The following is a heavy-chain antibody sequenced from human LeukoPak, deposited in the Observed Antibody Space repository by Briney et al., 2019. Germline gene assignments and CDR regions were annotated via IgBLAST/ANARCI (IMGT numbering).Heavy chain of an antibody. CDR2: IYWDDDK. CDR1: GFSLSNTGVG. J-gene: IGHJ3*01. Sequence: SGPTLVNPTQTLTLTCTFSGFSLSNTGVGVGWIRQPPGKALEWLAFIYWDDDKRYSPSLKSRLTITKDTSKNQVVLTMTNMDPVDTATYYCAHSEDYYGSVDAFDVWGQGTMVTVSS. V-gene: IGHV2-5*02. CDR3: AHSEDYYGSVDAFDV. D-gene: IGHD3-10*01.